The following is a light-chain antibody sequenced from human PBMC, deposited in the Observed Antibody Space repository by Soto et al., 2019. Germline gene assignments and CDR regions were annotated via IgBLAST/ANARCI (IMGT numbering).Light chain of an antibody. CDR1: QSVGRN. CDR3: QQYNHWPPRT. J-gene: IGKJ4*02. Sequence: EIVMTQSPATLSVSPGERATLSCRASQSVGRNLAWYQQKPGQAPRLLIYGASTRATGIPARFSGSGSGTEFTLTISSLQSEDVSIDSCQQYNHWPPRTFGGGTKVEIK. V-gene: IGKV3-15*01. CDR2: GAS.